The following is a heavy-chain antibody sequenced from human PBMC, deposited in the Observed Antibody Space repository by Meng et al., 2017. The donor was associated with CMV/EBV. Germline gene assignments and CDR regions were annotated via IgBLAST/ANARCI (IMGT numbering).Heavy chain of an antibody. Sequence: VQLVASGDEVNKPGSSVKVSCKASGGTFSSYDISWVRQAPGQGLEWMGGIIPIFGTANYAQKFQGRVTITADESTSTAYMELSSLRSEDTAVYYCARIYDSSGYYNYYFDYWGQGTLVTVSS. D-gene: IGHD3-22*01. J-gene: IGHJ4*02. CDR2: IIPIFGTA. V-gene: IGHV1-69*12. CDR3: ARIYDSSGYYNYYFDY. CDR1: GGTFSSYD.